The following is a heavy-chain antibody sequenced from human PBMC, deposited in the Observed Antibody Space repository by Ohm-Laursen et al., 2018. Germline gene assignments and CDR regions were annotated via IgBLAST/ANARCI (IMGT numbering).Heavy chain of an antibody. V-gene: IGHV3-23*01. Sequence: SLRLSCAASVFTFSSYAMSWVRQAPGKGLEWVSAISGTGGSTYYADSVKGRFTISRDNSKNTLYLQMNSLRAEDTAVYYCAKTPNPVAGRATPLDYWGQGTLVTVSS. CDR2: ISGTGGST. CDR1: VFTFSSYA. D-gene: IGHD6-19*01. J-gene: IGHJ4*02. CDR3: AKTPNPVAGRATPLDY.